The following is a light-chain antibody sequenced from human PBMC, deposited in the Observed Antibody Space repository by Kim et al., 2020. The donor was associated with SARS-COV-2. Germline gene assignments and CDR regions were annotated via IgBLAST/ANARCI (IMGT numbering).Light chain of an antibody. V-gene: IGLV1-36*01. J-gene: IGLJ3*02. Sequence: QSVLTQPPSVSEAPRQRVTISCSGSSSNIGNNAVNWYQQLPGKSPKLLIYSDDQLPSGVSDRFSASKSGTSASLAISGLQSEDEADYYCAAWDDRLNGPVVGGGTQLTVL. CDR2: SDD. CDR3: AAWDDRLNGPV. CDR1: SSNIGNNA.